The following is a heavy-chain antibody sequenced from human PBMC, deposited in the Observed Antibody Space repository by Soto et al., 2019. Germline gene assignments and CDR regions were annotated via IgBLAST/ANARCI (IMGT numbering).Heavy chain of an antibody. D-gene: IGHD6-13*01. V-gene: IGHV3-48*01. J-gene: IGHJ4*02. Sequence: PGGSLRLSCAASRFTFSSYTMNWVRQAPGKGLEWLSYISSSSTTIYYADSVKGRFTISRDNSKNTLYLQMSSLRAEDTAVYYCVCSTYSSSWGGFDYWGQGTLVTVSS. CDR1: RFTFSSYT. CDR2: ISSSSTTI. CDR3: VCSTYSSSWGGFDY.